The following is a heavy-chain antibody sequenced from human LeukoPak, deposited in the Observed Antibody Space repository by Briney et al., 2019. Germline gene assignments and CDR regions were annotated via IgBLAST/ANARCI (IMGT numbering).Heavy chain of an antibody. CDR1: GFTFSSYA. Sequence: PGGSLRLSCAASGFTFSSYAMHWARQAPGKGLVWVSRIKGDGSHTIYADSVKGRFTISRDNAKNTLYLQMKSLRAEDTAVYYCVRDWDHFDFDSWGLGTLVTVSS. CDR2: IKGDGSHT. V-gene: IGHV3-74*01. J-gene: IGHJ5*01. CDR3: VRDWDHFDFDS. D-gene: IGHD3-9*01.